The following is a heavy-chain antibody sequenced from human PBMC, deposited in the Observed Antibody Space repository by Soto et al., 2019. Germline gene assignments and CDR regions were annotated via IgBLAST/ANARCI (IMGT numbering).Heavy chain of an antibody. CDR3: ARGVFYGNYIERAAY. V-gene: IGHV1-69*02. D-gene: IGHD4-17*01. J-gene: IGHJ4*02. CDR1: GGTFSSST. CDR2: FIPILGMA. Sequence: QVQLVQSGAEVKKPGSSVKVSCKASGGTFSSSTISWVRQAPGQGLEWMGRFIPILGMANYAQKFQGRVTITADKSTSTAYMELSSLRSEDTAVYYCARGVFYGNYIERAAYWGQGTLVTVSS.